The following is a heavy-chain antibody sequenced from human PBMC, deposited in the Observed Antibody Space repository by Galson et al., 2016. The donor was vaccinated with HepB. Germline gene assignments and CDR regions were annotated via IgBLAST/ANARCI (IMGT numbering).Heavy chain of an antibody. CDR3: ARDQGATIPGYYYYGMDV. CDR1: GGSISNSNYY. V-gene: IGHV4-39*07. D-gene: IGHD5-12*01. Sequence: ETLSLTCTVSGGSISNSNYYWGWIRQPPGKGLEWIGSIYYSGSTYYNPSLNSRVTISVDTSKSQFSLKLSSVTAADTAVYYCARDQGATIPGYYYYGMDVWGQGTTVTVSS. J-gene: IGHJ6*02. CDR2: IYYSGST.